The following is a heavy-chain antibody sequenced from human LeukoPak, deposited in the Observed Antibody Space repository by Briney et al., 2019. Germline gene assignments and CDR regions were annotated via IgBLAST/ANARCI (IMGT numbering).Heavy chain of an antibody. J-gene: IGHJ5*02. D-gene: IGHD3-16*01. Sequence: QPGGSLRLSCAASGFTFSSQWIGGARRAPGKGLEWVANIKEDGSEKSYVDSVKGRFTISRDNAKNSLYLQMNSLRAEDTAVYYCARAFSWGQGTLVTVSS. CDR1: GFTFSSQW. CDR2: IKEDGSEK. CDR3: ARAFS. V-gene: IGHV3-7*01.